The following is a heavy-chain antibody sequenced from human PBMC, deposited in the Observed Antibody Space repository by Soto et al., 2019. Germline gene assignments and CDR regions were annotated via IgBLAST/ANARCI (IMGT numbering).Heavy chain of an antibody. CDR2: IYRGVST. J-gene: IGHJ3*01. V-gene: IGHV3-53*01. CDR3: ARDRSDSSRADSFDV. Sequence: LRLSCAVSGFTVSNTYMSWVRQAPGKGLEWVVVIYRGVSTHYADSVKGRFTISRDDSKNTIYLQMNSLRAEDTAVYYCARDRSDSSRADSFDVGGQGTMVTVSS. D-gene: IGHD6-25*01. CDR1: GFTVSNTY.